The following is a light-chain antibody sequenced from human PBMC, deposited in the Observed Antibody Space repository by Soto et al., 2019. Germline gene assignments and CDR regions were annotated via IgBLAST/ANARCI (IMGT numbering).Light chain of an antibody. V-gene: IGLV2-11*01. Sequence: QFALTQPRSVSGSPGHSVTISCTGTSSDVGAYNYVSWYQQHPGKAPKLIIYDVNKRPSGVPDRFSGSKSGNTASLTISGLQAEDEGDYFCCSYEGTYSFRVFGGGTKLTVL. CDR3: CSYEGTYSFRV. J-gene: IGLJ2*01. CDR1: SSDVGAYNY. CDR2: DVN.